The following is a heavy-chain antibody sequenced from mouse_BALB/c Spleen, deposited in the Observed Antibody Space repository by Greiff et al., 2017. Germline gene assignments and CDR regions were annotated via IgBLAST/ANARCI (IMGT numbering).Heavy chain of an antibody. CDR1: GFTFSSYG. V-gene: IGHV5-6*01. D-gene: IGHD2-1*01. J-gene: IGHJ4*01. Sequence: EVQVVESGGDLVKPGGSLKLSCAASGFTFSSYGMSWVRQTPDKRLEWVATISSGGSYTYYPDSVKGRFTISRDNAKNTLYLQMSSLKSEDTAMYYCARQYGNYVYAMDYWGQGTSVTVSS. CDR3: ARQYGNYVYAMDY. CDR2: ISSGGSYT.